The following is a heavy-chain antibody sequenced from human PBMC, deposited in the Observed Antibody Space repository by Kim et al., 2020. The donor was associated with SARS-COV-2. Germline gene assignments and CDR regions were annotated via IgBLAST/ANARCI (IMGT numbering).Heavy chain of an antibody. V-gene: IGHV3-30-3*01. J-gene: IGHJ4*02. Sequence: GGSLRLSCAASGFTFSSYAMHWVRQAPGKGLEWVAVISYDGSNKYYADSVKGRFTISRDNSKNTLYLQMNSLRAEDTAVYYCARPFPSYLVVITALDYWGQGTLVTVSS. CDR2: ISYDGSNK. CDR1: GFTFSSYA. CDR3: ARPFPSYLVVITALDY. D-gene: IGHD3-22*01.